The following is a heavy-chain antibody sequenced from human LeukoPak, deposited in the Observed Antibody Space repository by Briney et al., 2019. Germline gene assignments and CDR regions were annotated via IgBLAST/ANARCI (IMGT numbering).Heavy chain of an antibody. V-gene: IGHV1-2*06. CDR1: GYTFTGYY. J-gene: IGHJ3*02. D-gene: IGHD3-9*01. CDR2: INPNSGGT. Sequence: ASVEVSCKASGYTFTGYYMHWVRQAPGQGLEWMGRINPNSGGTNYAQKFQGRVTMTRDTSISTAYMELSRLRSDDTAVYYCASPGLRYFDWLLLGDDAFDIWGQGTMVTVSS. CDR3: ASPGLRYFDWLLLGDDAFDI.